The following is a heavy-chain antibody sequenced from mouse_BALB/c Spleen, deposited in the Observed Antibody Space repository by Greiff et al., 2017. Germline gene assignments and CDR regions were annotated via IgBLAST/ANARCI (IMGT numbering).Heavy chain of an antibody. D-gene: IGHD2-1*01. Sequence: EVQGVESGGDLVKPGGSLKLSCAASGFTFSSYGMSWVRQTPDKRLEWVATISSGGSYTYYPDSVKGRFTISRDNAKNTLYLQMSSLKSEDTAMYYCARQGYGNSFAYWGQGTLVTVSA. CDR2: ISSGGSYT. J-gene: IGHJ3*01. V-gene: IGHV5-6*01. CDR3: ARQGYGNSFAY. CDR1: GFTFSSYG.